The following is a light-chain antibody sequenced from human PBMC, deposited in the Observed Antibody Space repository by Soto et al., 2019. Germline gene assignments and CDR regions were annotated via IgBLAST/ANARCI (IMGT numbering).Light chain of an antibody. Sequence: DIQMTQSPSSVSASVGDRVTITCRASQGITSWLAWWQQKPGKAPNLLIYDASSLQSGVPSRFSGSGSGTDFPRTSSGLQPEDGATYYCQQADSFPRTFGQGTKVDIK. CDR3: QQADSFPRT. CDR2: DAS. CDR1: QGITSW. V-gene: IGKV1-12*01. J-gene: IGKJ1*01.